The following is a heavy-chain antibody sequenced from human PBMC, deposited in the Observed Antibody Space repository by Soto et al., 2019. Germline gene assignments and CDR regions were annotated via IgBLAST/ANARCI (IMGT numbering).Heavy chain of an antibody. D-gene: IGHD5-12*01. CDR1: GGSISSGDYY. V-gene: IGHV4-30-4*01. J-gene: IGHJ4*02. Sequence: PSETLSLTCTVSGGSISSGDYYWSWIRQPPGKGMEWIGYIYYSGSTYYNPSLKSRVTISVDTSKNQFYLKMSSVTAADTAFYYCSIVNDLQMATTRPTFDYWGQGTLVTVSS. CDR3: SIVNDLQMATTRPTFDY. CDR2: IYYSGST.